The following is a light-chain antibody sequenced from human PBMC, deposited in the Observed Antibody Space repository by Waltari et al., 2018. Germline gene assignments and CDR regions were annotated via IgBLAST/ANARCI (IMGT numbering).Light chain of an antibody. J-gene: IGLJ3*02. CDR2: DVS. CDR1: SSDVGGSNY. Sequence: QSALTQPRSVSGSPGQSVTISCTGTSSDVGGSNYVSWYQQLPGKAPTVVIYDVSRRPSGVPDRFTGSRSGNTATLTISGLQAEDEADYHCCSYAGTYTWLFGGG. V-gene: IGLV2-11*01. CDR3: CSYAGTYTWL.